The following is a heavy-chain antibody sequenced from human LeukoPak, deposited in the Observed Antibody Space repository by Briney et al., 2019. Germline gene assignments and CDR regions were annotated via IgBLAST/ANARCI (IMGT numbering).Heavy chain of an antibody. CDR3: ARDRTVWIQLSFFDY. CDR1: GFTFSSYA. Sequence: GGSLRLSCAASGFTFSSYAMHWVRQAPGKGLEWVAVISYDGSNKYYADSVKGRFTISRDNSKNTLYLQMNSLRAEDTAVYYCARDRTVWIQLSFFDYWGQGTLVTVSS. V-gene: IGHV3-30-3*01. D-gene: IGHD5-18*01. CDR2: ISYDGSNK. J-gene: IGHJ4*02.